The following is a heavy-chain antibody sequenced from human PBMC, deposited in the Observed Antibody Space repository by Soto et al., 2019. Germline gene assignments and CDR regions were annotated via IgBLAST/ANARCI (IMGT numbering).Heavy chain of an antibody. J-gene: IGHJ5*02. D-gene: IGHD2-21*02. CDR3: GRDRLHTSFVP. V-gene: IGHV1-18*01. Sequence: SVKVSCKASGYTFTSYGISWVRQAPGQGLEWMGWISAYNGNTNYAQKLQGRVTMTTGTSTSTAYMELRSLRSDDTAVYYCGRDRLHTSFVPWGQGTLATVSS. CDR2: ISAYNGNT. CDR1: GYTFTSYG.